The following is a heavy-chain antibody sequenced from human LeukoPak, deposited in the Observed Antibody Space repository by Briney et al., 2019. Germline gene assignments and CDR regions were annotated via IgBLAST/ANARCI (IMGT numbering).Heavy chain of an antibody. J-gene: IGHJ4*02. D-gene: IGHD6-19*01. Sequence: GYLRLSCAASGFTFSSYSMNWVRQAPGKGLEWVSSFRSSSSYIYYADSVKGRSTISRDNAKSYLYVQMISLRAEDTAVYYCARDSFLGGWRYFDYWGQGTLVTVSS. CDR2: FRSSSSYI. V-gene: IGHV3-21*01. CDR1: GFTFSSYS. CDR3: ARDSFLGGWRYFDY.